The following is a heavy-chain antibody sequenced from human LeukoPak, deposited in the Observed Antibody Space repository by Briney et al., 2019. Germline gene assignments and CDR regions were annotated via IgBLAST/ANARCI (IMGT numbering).Heavy chain of an antibody. CDR3: ARDYSVSTVTTCGI. V-gene: IGHV3-74*01. CDR2: INSEGSSA. Sequence: GGSLRLSCAASGFTFSSYWMHWVRQAPGKGLVWVSRINSEGSSASYADSVKGRFTTSRDNAKNTLYLQMNSLRAEDTAVYYCARDYSVSTVTTCGIWGQGTLVTVSS. J-gene: IGHJ4*02. CDR1: GFTFSSYW. D-gene: IGHD4-17*01.